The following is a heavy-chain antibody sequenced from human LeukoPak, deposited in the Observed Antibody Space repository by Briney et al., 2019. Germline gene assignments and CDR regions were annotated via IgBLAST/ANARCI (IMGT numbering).Heavy chain of an antibody. CDR3: ARGRNIEMTTMSGGSDY. V-gene: IGHV1-69*05. CDR1: GGTFSSYA. D-gene: IGHD5-24*01. Sequence: GASVKVSCKASGGTFSSYAISWVRQAPGQGVEWMGGIIPIFGTANYAQKFQGRVSMTRDSSISTAYMDLSDLRSDDTAVYSCARGRNIEMTTMSGGSDYWGQGTLVTVSS. J-gene: IGHJ4*02. CDR2: IIPIFGTA.